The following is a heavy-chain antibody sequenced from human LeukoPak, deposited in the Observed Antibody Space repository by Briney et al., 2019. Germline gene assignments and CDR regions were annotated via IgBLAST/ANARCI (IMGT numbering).Heavy chain of an antibody. J-gene: IGHJ5*02. CDR2: INPTGGST. D-gene: IGHD1-26*01. CDR1: GYTFTSYY. Sequence: ASVKLSCKASGYTFTSYYMHWVRQAPGQGLEWMGLINPTGGSTGYAQKFQGRVTMTRDMSTSTDYMDLSSLRSEDTAVYYCARDNSVGDNAWCFDPWGQGTLVTVSS. V-gene: IGHV1-46*01. CDR3: ARDNSVGDNAWCFDP.